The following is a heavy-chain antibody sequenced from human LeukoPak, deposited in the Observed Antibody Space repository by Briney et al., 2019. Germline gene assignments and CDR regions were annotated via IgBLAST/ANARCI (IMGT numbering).Heavy chain of an antibody. CDR3: ASGWDSGSYYEGFDY. V-gene: IGHV1-69*17. J-gene: IGHJ4*02. CDR2: IIPIFGIA. CDR1: GGTFIRYA. Sequence: SVKVSFKGSGGTFIRYAISWVGQAPGQGGEGMGEIIPIFGIANYAQKFQGRVTITADKSTSTAYMELSSLRSEHTAVYYCASGWDSGSYYEGFDYWGQGTLVTVSS. D-gene: IGHD1-26*01.